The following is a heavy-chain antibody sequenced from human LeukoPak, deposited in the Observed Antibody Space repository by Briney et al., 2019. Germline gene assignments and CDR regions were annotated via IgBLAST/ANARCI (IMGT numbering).Heavy chain of an antibody. Sequence: ASVKVSCKASGGTFSSYAISWVRQAPGQGLEWMGRIIPIFGTANYAQEFQGRVTITTDESTSTAYMELSSLRSEDTAVYYCARVRQGDGYSLFDYWGQGTLVTVSS. D-gene: IGHD5-24*01. V-gene: IGHV1-69*05. J-gene: IGHJ4*02. CDR1: GGTFSSYA. CDR3: ARVRQGDGYSLFDY. CDR2: IIPIFGTA.